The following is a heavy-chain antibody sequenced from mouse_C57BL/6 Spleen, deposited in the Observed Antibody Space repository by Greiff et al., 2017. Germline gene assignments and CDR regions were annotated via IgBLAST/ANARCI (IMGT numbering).Heavy chain of an antibody. CDR3: ARSSDYLFDY. D-gene: IGHD2-13*01. V-gene: IGHV1-81*01. J-gene: IGHJ2*01. Sequence: QVQLQESGAELARPGASVKLSCKASGYTFTSYGISWVKQRTGQGLEWIGEIYPRSGNTYYNEKFKGKATLTADKSSSTAYMELRSLTSEDSAVYFCARSSDYLFDYWGKGTTLTVSS. CDR1: GYTFTSYG. CDR2: IYPRSGNT.